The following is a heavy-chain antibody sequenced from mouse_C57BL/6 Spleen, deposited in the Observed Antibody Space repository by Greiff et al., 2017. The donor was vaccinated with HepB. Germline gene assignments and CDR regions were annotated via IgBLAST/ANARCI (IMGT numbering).Heavy chain of an antibody. CDR3: ARHTRAYYRNYVEYYFDY. D-gene: IGHD2-5*01. CDR2: FYPGSGSI. Sequence: VQLQQSGAELVKPGASVKLSCKASGYTFTEYTIHWVKQRSGQGLEWIGWFYPGSGSIKYNEKFKDKATLTADKSSSTVYMELSRLTSEDSAVYFCARHTRAYYRNYVEYYFDYWGQGTTLTVSS. J-gene: IGHJ2*01. CDR1: GYTFTEYT. V-gene: IGHV1-62-2*01.